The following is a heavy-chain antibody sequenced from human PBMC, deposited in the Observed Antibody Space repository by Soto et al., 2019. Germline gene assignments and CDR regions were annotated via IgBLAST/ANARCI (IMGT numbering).Heavy chain of an antibody. J-gene: IGHJ3*02. D-gene: IGHD3-3*01. CDR1: GYTFTSYG. Sequence: QVQLVQSGAEVKKPGASVKVSCKSSGYTFTSYGISWVRQAPGQGLEWMGWISAYNGNTNYAQKLQGRVTMTTDTSTSTAYMELRSLRSDDTAVYYCARDELFLEWLLSGDAFDIWGQGTMVTVSS. CDR3: ARDELFLEWLLSGDAFDI. V-gene: IGHV1-18*01. CDR2: ISAYNGNT.